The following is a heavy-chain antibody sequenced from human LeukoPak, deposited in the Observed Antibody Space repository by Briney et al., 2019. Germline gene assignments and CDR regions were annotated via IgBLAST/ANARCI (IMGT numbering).Heavy chain of an antibody. D-gene: IGHD3-10*01. J-gene: IGHJ6*02. CDR1: GFTFSSYW. Sequence: TGGSLRLSCAASGFTFSSYWMHWVRQAPGKGLVWVSRINSDGSSTSYADSVKGRFTISRDNAKNTLYLQMNSLRAEDTAVYYCARDGSGSGSRFVTRYFYGMDVWGQGTTVTVSS. V-gene: IGHV3-74*01. CDR3: ARDGSGSGSRFVTRYFYGMDV. CDR2: INSDGSST.